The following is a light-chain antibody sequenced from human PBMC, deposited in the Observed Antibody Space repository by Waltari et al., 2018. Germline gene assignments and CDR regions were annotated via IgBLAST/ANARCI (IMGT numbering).Light chain of an antibody. CDR1: QSVGTN. CDR3: QQYHNWPPWA. J-gene: IGKJ1*01. CDR2: GAS. Sequence: DIVMTQSPATLSVPPGERATLPCRASQSVGTNLAWYQQRPGQAPRLLLYGASSRATGIPARFSGSGSGTDFTLTINSLQPEDFALYYCQQYHNWPPWAFGQGTKVEIK. V-gene: IGKV3-15*01.